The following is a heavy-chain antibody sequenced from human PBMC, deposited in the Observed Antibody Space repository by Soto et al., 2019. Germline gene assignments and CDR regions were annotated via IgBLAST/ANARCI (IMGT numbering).Heavy chain of an antibody. Sequence: QVQLVQSGAEVKKPGSSVKVSCKASGGTFSSYAISWVRQAPGQGLEWMGGIIPIFGTANYAQKFQGRVTTTADESTSTACMELSSLRSEDTAVYYCARDYDDSSGYLGLNAFDIWGQGTMVTVSS. J-gene: IGHJ3*02. CDR2: IIPIFGTA. V-gene: IGHV1-69*01. CDR3: ARDYDDSSGYLGLNAFDI. D-gene: IGHD3-22*01. CDR1: GGTFSSYA.